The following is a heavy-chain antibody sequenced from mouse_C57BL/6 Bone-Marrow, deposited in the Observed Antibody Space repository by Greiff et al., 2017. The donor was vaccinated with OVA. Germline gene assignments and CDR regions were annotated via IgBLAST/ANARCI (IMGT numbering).Heavy chain of an antibody. J-gene: IGHJ4*01. D-gene: IGHD2-3*01. V-gene: IGHV1-7*01. CDR3: ARIYDGYYVPYYYAMDY. CDR1: GYTFTSYW. CDR2: INPSSGYT. Sequence: VQLQQSGAELAKPGASVKLSCKASGYTFTSYWMHWVKQRPGQGLEWIGYINPSSGYTKYNQKFKDKATLTADKSSSTAYMQLSSLTYEYSAVYYWARIYDGYYVPYYYAMDYWGQGTSVTVSS.